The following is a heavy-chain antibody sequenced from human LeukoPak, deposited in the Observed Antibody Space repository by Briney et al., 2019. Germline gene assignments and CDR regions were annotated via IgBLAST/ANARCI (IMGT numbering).Heavy chain of an antibody. V-gene: IGHV4-39*07. J-gene: IGHJ3*02. CDR2: IYYSGST. Sequence: SETLSLTCTVSGGSISSSSYYWGWIRQPPGKGLEWIGSIYYSGSTYYNPSLKSRVTISVDTSKNQFSLKLCSVTAADTAVYHCARDGHNGMSVTTAGDAFDIWGQGTMVTVSS. D-gene: IGHD4-17*01. CDR1: GGSISSSSYY. CDR3: ARDGHNGMSVTTAGDAFDI.